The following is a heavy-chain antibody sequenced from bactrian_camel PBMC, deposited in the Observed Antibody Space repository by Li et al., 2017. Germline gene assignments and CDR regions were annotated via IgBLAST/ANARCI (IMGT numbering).Heavy chain of an antibody. J-gene: IGHJ4*01. CDR3: ASDPCSTFRGPGQDEYDY. CDR1: GFTWTKCA. CDR2: IRADGTT. Sequence: VQLVESGGGLAQPGGSLRLSCTAPGFTWTKCAMNWYRQAAGNQRGWISAIRADGTTSYVDSVKGRFTISQDKAKHMLYLQMDSLKTEDTAIYYCASDPCSTFRGPGQDEYDYWGQGTQVTVS. V-gene: IGHV3S67*01. D-gene: IGHD5*01.